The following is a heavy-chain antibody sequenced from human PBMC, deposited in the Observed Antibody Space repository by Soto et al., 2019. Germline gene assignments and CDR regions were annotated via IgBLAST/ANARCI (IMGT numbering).Heavy chain of an antibody. CDR1: GYTFTSYG. D-gene: IGHD5-18*01. J-gene: IGHJ4*02. Sequence: GASVKVSCKASGYTFTSYGISWVRQAPGQGLEWMGWISAYNGNTNYAQKLQGRVTMTTDTSTSTAYMELRSLRSDDTAVYYCARDPVGDTAMDPNDYWGQGTLVTVSS. CDR3: ARDPVGDTAMDPNDY. CDR2: ISAYNGNT. V-gene: IGHV1-18*04.